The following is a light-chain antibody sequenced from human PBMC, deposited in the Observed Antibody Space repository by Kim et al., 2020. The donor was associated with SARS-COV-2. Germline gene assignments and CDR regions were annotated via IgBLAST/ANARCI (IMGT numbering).Light chain of an antibody. Sequence: SVSPGERAPLSCRASQSVSSNLAWYQQKPGQAPGLLIYGASTRATGIPARFSGSGFGTEFTLTISSLQSEDFAVYYCQQYNNWPNTFGQGTKLEI. CDR2: GAS. J-gene: IGKJ2*01. V-gene: IGKV3-15*01. CDR1: QSVSSN. CDR3: QQYNNWPNT.